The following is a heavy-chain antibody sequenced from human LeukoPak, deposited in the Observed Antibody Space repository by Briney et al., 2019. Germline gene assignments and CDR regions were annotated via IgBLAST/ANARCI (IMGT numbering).Heavy chain of an antibody. CDR2: IGSSGYTT. CDR3: AKEGYGDYSYYMDV. V-gene: IGHV3-23*01. Sequence: GGSLRLSCAASGFTFSTYAMSWVRQAPGKGLDWVSGIGSSGYTTYYADSVKGRFTISRDNSKNTLYLQMNCLRAEDTAVYYCAKEGYGDYSYYMDVWGKGTTVTVSS. D-gene: IGHD4-17*01. J-gene: IGHJ6*03. CDR1: GFTFSTYA.